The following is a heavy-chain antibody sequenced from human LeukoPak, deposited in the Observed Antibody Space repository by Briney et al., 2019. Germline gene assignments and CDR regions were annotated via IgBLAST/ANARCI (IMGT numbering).Heavy chain of an antibody. Sequence: SGGSLRLSCAASGFTFSSYAMHWVRQAPGKGLEWVAVISYDGSNKYYADSVKGRFTISRDNSKNTLYLQMNSLRAEDTAVYYCARDNWRRSSVVDYWGQGTLVTVSS. CDR1: GFTFSSYA. J-gene: IGHJ4*02. CDR2: ISYDGSNK. D-gene: IGHD1-1*01. V-gene: IGHV3-30-3*01. CDR3: ARDNWRRSSVVDY.